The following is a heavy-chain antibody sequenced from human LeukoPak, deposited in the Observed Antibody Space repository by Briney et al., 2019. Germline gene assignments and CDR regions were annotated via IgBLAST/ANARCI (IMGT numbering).Heavy chain of an antibody. CDR1: GYTFTSYG. CDR3: ARANYYYYMDV. Sequence: ASVKVSCKASGYTFTSYGISWARQAPGQGLEWMGWISAYNGNTNYAQKLQGRVTMTTDTSTSTAYMELRSLRPDDAAVYYCARANYYYYMDVWGKGTTVTVSS. CDR2: ISAYNGNT. V-gene: IGHV1-18*01. J-gene: IGHJ6*03.